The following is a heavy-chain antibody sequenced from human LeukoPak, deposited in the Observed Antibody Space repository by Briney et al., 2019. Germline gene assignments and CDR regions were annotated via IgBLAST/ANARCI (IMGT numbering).Heavy chain of an antibody. V-gene: IGHV3-33*01. CDR1: GFTFSSYG. CDR3: ARDRETGIAVAGMGCDY. J-gene: IGHJ4*02. Sequence: PGRSLRLSCAASGFTFSSYGMHWVRQAPGKGLEWVAVIWYDGSNKYCADSVKGRFTISRDNSKNTLYLQMNSLRAEDTAVYYCARDRETGIAVAGMGCDYWGQGTLVTVSS. CDR2: IWYDGSNK. D-gene: IGHD6-19*01.